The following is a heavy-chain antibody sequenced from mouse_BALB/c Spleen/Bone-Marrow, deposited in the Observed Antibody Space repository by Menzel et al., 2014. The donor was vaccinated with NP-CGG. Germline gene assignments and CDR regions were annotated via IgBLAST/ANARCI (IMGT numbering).Heavy chain of an antibody. CDR1: GYAFSSYW. Sequence: QVQLKDSGAELVRPGSSVKISCKASGYAFSSYWMNWVKQRPGQGLEWIGQIYPGDGDTNYNGNFKDKATLTVDRSSSTAFMQLSSLTSEDSAVYFCARWYRDPHFAMDYWGPGTSVTVSS. J-gene: IGHJ4*01. V-gene: IGHV1-80*01. CDR3: ARWYRDPHFAMDY. CDR2: IYPGDGDT. D-gene: IGHD2-14*01.